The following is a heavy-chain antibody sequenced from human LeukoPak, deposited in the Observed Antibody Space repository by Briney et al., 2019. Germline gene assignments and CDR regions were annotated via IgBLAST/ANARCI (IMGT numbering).Heavy chain of an antibody. CDR2: INHSGST. D-gene: IGHD5-12*01. J-gene: IGHJ4*02. Sequence: PSETLSLTCAVYGGSFSGYYWSWIRQPPGKGLEWIGEINHSGSTNYNPSLKSRVTISVDTSKNQFSLKLSSVTAADTAVYYCARGRYGGYAYWGQGTLVTVSS. CDR3: ARGRYGGYAY. V-gene: IGHV4-34*01. CDR1: GGSFSGYY.